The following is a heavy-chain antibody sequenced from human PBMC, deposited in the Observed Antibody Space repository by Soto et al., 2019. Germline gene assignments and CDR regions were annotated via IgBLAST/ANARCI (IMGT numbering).Heavy chain of an antibody. CDR1: GGTFSSYA. V-gene: IGHV1-69*13. D-gene: IGHD2-15*01. CDR3: ARRASGDIRAIRPYYYYGMDV. CDR2: IIPIFGTA. Sequence: SVKVSCKASGGTFSSYAISWVRQAPGQGLEWMGGIIPIFGTANYAQKFQGRVTITADESTSTAYMELSSLRSEDTAVYYCARRASGDIRAIRPYYYYGMDVWGQGTTVTVSS. J-gene: IGHJ6*02.